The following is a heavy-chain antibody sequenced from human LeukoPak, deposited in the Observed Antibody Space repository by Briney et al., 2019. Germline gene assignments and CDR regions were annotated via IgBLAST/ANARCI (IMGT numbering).Heavy chain of an antibody. J-gene: IGHJ1*01. CDR2: ISYDGSNK. CDR3: ARSPQDIVVVVAAIPSAEYFQH. D-gene: IGHD2-15*01. V-gene: IGHV3-30*04. CDR1: GFTFSSYA. Sequence: PGGSLRLSCAASGFTFSSYAMHWVRRAPGKGLEWVAVISYDGSNKYYADSVKGRFTISRDNSKNTLYLQMNSLRAEDTAVYYCARSPQDIVVVVAAIPSAEYFQHWGQGTLVTVSS.